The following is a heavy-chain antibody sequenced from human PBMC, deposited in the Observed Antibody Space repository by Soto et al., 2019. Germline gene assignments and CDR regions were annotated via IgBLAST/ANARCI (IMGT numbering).Heavy chain of an antibody. CDR1: GFTFSGYG. Sequence: PGGSLRRSYAASGFTFSGYGMHWVRQAPGKGLEWVAVIWYDGSNKYYADSVKGRFTISRDNSKNTLYLQMNSLRAEDTAVYYCARDRSSTHPPYYYYGMDVWGQGTTVTVSS. D-gene: IGHD6-6*01. CDR2: IWYDGSNK. CDR3: ARDRSSTHPPYYYYGMDV. J-gene: IGHJ6*02. V-gene: IGHV3-33*01.